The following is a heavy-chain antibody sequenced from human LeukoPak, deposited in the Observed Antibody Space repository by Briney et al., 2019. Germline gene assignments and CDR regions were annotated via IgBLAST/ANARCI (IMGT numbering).Heavy chain of an antibody. CDR2: IYYSGST. J-gene: IGHJ6*02. V-gene: IGHV4-59*08. D-gene: IGHD3-10*01. Sequence: PSETLSLTCTVSGGSISSYYWSWIRQPPGKGLEWIGYIYYSGSTNYNPSLKSRVTISVDTSKNQFSLKLSSVTAADTAVYYCAGSVVRRFGERYYYYGMDVWGQGTTVTVSS. CDR1: GGSISSYY. CDR3: AGSVVRRFGERYYYYGMDV.